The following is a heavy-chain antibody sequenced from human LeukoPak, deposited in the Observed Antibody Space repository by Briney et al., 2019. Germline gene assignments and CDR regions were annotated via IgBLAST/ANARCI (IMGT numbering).Heavy chain of an antibody. CDR3: AGHVGGGSYSDYMDV. V-gene: IGHV4-39*01. CDR2: IYYSGST. CDR1: GGSISSSSYY. J-gene: IGHJ6*03. D-gene: IGHD3-16*01. Sequence: SETLSLTCTVSGGSISSSSYYWGWIRQPPGKGLEWIGSIYYSGSTYYNPSLKSRVTISVDTSKNQFSLKLSSVTAADTAVYYCAGHVGGGSYSDYMDVWGKGTTVTVSS.